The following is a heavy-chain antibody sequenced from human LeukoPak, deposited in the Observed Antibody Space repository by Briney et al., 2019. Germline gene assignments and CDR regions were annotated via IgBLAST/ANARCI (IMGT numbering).Heavy chain of an antibody. Sequence: PGGSLRLSCAASGFTFSSYAMHWVRQAPGKGLEWVAVISYDGSNKYYADSVKGRFTISRDNSKNTLYLQMNSLRAEDTAVYYCARAAMVTGDALDYWGQGTLVTVSS. V-gene: IGHV3-30-3*01. CDR3: ARAAMVTGDALDY. J-gene: IGHJ4*02. D-gene: IGHD5-18*01. CDR1: GFTFSSYA. CDR2: ISYDGSNK.